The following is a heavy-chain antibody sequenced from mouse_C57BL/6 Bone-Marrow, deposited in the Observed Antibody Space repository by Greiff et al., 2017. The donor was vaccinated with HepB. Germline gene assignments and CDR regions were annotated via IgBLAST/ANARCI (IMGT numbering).Heavy chain of an antibody. CDR2: IDPSDSYT. Sequence: QVQLQQSGAELVMPGASVKLSCKASGYTFTSYWMHWVKQRPGQGLEWIGEIDPSDSYTNYNQKFKGKSTLTVDKSSSTAYMQLSSLTSEDSAVYYCARWRTTVVAPTFYFDYWGQGTTLTVSS. V-gene: IGHV1-69*01. CDR3: ARWRTTVVAPTFYFDY. CDR1: GYTFTSYW. D-gene: IGHD1-1*01. J-gene: IGHJ2*01.